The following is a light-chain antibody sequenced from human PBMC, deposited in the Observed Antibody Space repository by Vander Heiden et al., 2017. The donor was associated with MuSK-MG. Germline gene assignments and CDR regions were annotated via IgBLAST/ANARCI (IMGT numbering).Light chain of an antibody. Sequence: QSVLTQPPSVSGAPGPRVTISCTGSRSNIGAGYDVNWYQQLPGTAPKLLIYGNINRPSGVPDRFSGSKSGTSASLAITGLQAEDEADYYCQSYDRSLSGSWVFGGGTKLTVL. CDR2: GNI. V-gene: IGLV1-40*01. J-gene: IGLJ3*02. CDR3: QSYDRSLSGSWV. CDR1: RSNIGAGYD.